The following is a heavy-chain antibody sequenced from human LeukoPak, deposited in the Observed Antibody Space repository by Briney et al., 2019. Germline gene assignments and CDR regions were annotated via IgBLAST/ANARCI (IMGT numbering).Heavy chain of an antibody. CDR1: GYTFTSYY. J-gene: IGHJ4*02. Sequence: GASVKVSCKASGYTFTSYYMRWVRQAPGQGLEWMGIINPSGGSTSYAQKFQGRVTMTRDTSTSTVYMELSSLRSEDTAVYYCARDGAPARDWGWGQGTLVTVSS. D-gene: IGHD3/OR15-3a*01. CDR3: ARDGAPARDWG. CDR2: INPSGGST. V-gene: IGHV1-46*01.